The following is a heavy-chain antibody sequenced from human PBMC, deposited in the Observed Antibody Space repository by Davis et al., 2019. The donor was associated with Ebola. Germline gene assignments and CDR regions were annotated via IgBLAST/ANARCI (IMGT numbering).Heavy chain of an antibody. CDR3: ARDQGARGTYWGDSPDAFDI. J-gene: IGHJ3*02. Sequence: GESLNISCAASGFTFSSFAMRWVSQAPGKGLEWVSVISDTGRDIYYGDSVKGRFTISRDNSKNTLYLQINSLRAGDTAVYYCARDQGARGTYWGDSPDAFDIWGQGTLVTVSS. D-gene: IGHD1-26*01. CDR1: GFTFSSFA. V-gene: IGHV3-23*01. CDR2: ISDTGRDI.